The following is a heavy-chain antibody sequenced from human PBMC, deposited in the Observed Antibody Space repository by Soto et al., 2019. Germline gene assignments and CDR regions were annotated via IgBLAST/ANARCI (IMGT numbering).Heavy chain of an antibody. CDR1: GFSFSDNL. V-gene: IGHV1-3*01. Sequence: QVPLVQSGAEVRKPGASVNISCRASGFSFSDNLINWVRQAPGQSLEWMGWINPDNGNTIYSQTFQGRVTISRHSSASIAYVEVSDLTSEDTAVYYCARDILSVGPRANDAFDVWGQGTMVTVSS. J-gene: IGHJ3*01. CDR3: ARDILSVGPRANDAFDV. CDR2: INPDNGNT. D-gene: IGHD2-8*02.